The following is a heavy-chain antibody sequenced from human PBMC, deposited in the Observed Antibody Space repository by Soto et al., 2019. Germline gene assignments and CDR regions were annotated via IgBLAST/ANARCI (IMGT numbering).Heavy chain of an antibody. CDR2: ISSNGGST. CDR3: VKRANYYDSSGYTYAFDI. D-gene: IGHD3-22*01. V-gene: IGHV3-64D*06. Sequence: GWSLRLSCSASGFTFSSYAMHWVRQAPGKGLEYVSAISSNGGSTYYADSVKGRFTISRDNSKNTLYLQMSSLRAEDTAVYYCVKRANYYDSSGYTYAFDIWGQGTMVTVS. CDR1: GFTFSSYA. J-gene: IGHJ3*02.